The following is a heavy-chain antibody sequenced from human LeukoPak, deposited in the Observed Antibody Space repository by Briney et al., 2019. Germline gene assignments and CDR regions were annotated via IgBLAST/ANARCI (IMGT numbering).Heavy chain of an antibody. Sequence: SETLSLTCAVYGGSFSGYYWSWIRQPPGKGLEWIGEINHSGSTNYNPSLKSRVTISVDTSKNQFSPKLSSVIAADTVVYYCARGAPYYYGSGSYTRYFQHWGQGTLVTVSS. V-gene: IGHV4-34*01. D-gene: IGHD3-10*01. J-gene: IGHJ1*01. CDR3: ARGAPYYYGSGSYTRYFQH. CDR2: INHSGST. CDR1: GGSFSGYY.